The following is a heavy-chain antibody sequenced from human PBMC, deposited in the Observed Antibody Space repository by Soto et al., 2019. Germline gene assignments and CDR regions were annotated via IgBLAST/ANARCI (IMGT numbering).Heavy chain of an antibody. D-gene: IGHD4-17*01. Sequence: GASVKVSCKASGGTFSSYAISWVRQAPGQGLEWMGGIIPIFGTANYAQKFQGRVTITADESTSTAYMELSSLRSEDTAVYYCATGTVTTFPPDYYYYGMDVWGQGTTVTVSS. V-gene: IGHV1-69*13. CDR3: ATGTVTTFPPDYYYYGMDV. CDR2: IIPIFGTA. CDR1: GGTFSSYA. J-gene: IGHJ6*02.